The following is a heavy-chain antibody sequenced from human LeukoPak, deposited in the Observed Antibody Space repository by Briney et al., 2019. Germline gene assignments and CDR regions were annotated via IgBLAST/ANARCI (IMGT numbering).Heavy chain of an antibody. CDR3: ARARGIAVADL. V-gene: IGHV3-21*01. J-gene: IGHJ4*02. CDR2: ISGSSSYI. Sequence: GGSLRLSCAASGFTFSNFRMHWVRQAPGKGLEWVSSISGSSSYIYYADSVKGRFTISRDNAKNSLYLQLNSLRAEDTALYYCARARGIAVADLWGQGTLVTVSS. CDR1: GFTFSNFR. D-gene: IGHD6-19*01.